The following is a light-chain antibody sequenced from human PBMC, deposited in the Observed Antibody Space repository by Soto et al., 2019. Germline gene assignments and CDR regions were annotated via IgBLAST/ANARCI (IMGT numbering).Light chain of an antibody. CDR2: ATS. CDR1: QTVNSDY. Sequence: EIVLTQSPGTLYLSPGETAPLSCRASQTVNSDYLAWFQQRPGQAPRLLIFATSRRATDIPDRFSGSGSGTDFTLAIRRLEPEDFAVYYCHQFGYSPRTFGQGTKVDI. J-gene: IGKJ1*01. CDR3: HQFGYSPRT. V-gene: IGKV3-20*01.